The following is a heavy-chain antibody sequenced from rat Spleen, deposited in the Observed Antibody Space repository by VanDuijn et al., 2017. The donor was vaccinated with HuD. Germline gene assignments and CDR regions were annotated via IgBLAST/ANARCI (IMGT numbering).Heavy chain of an antibody. CDR1: GFTFSDYY. J-gene: IGHJ4*01. Sequence: EVQLAGSGGGLVQPGRSLKLSCAASGFTFSDYYMAGVRQAPTKGLEWVASISYDGGSTYYRDSVRGRFIISRDDAKSTLYLQMDSLRSEDTATYYCTRGYVMDAWGQGASVTVSS. CDR2: ISYDGGST. V-gene: IGHV5-20*01. CDR3: TRGYVMDA.